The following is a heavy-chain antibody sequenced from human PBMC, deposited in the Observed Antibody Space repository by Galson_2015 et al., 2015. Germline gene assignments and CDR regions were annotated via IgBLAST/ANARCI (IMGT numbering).Heavy chain of an antibody. V-gene: IGHV3-30-3*01. Sequence: SLRLSCAASGFTFSSYAMHWVRQAPGKGLEWVAVISYDGSNKYYADSVKGRFTISRDNSKNTLYLQMNSLRAEDTAVYYCARGVVFGYCSSTSCYAPHFDYWGQGTLVTVSS. CDR2: ISYDGSNK. CDR1: GFTFSSYA. D-gene: IGHD2-2*03. J-gene: IGHJ4*02. CDR3: ARGVVFGYCSSTSCYAPHFDY.